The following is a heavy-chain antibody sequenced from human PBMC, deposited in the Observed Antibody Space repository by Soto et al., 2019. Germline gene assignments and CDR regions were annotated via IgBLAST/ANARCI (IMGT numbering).Heavy chain of an antibody. CDR2: IYYSGST. J-gene: IGHJ6*04. Sequence: SETLSLTCTVSGGSISSYYWSWIRQPPGKGLEWIGYIYYSGSTNYNPSLKSRVTISVDTSKNQFSLKLSSVTAADTAVYYCARQRDPWGRSSWWVWGKGTTVTVSS. CDR1: GGSISSYY. V-gene: IGHV4-59*08. D-gene: IGHD2-15*01. CDR3: ARQRDPWGRSSWWV.